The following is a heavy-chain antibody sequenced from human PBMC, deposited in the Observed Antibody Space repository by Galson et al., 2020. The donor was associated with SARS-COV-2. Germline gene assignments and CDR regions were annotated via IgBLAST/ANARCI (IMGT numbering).Heavy chain of an antibody. V-gene: IGHV1-24*01. CDR3: ATVFGDMETATIYRRGGFDC. CDR2: FDPEDGET. Sequence: ASVKVSCKVSGYTLTELSIHWVRQAPGKGLEWMGGFDPEDGETIYAQNFQGRVTMTEDTSSDTAYMELSSLKSEDTAVFYCATVFGDMETATIYRRGGFDCWGQGTLVTVSS. J-gene: IGHJ4*02. CDR1: GYTLTELS. D-gene: IGHD3-16*01.